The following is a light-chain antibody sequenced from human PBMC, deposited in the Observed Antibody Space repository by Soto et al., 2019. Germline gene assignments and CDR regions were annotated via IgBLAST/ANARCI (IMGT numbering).Light chain of an antibody. CDR1: QSVSSSY. J-gene: IGKJ1*01. Sequence: EIVLTQSPGTLSLSPGERATLSCRASQSVSSSYLAWYQQKPGQAPRLLIYGASSRATGIPDRFSGSGSGTDFTLTISGLQSEDFAVYYCQQYNNWPQTFGQGTKVDNK. CDR2: GAS. CDR3: QQYNNWPQT. V-gene: IGKV3-20*01.